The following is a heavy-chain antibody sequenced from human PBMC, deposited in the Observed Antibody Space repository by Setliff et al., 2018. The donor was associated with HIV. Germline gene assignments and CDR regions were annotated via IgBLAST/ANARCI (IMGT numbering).Heavy chain of an antibody. Sequence: PGGSLRLSCAVSGFSLGDFAMSWFRQAPGKGLEWVGFIRGTHNGATTDYAASVKGRFTVSRDSSKSSVYLQMDSLRDEDTAVYYCGREIWYTVFDWGQGTMVTVSS. D-gene: IGHD1-20*01. CDR2: IRGTHNGATT. CDR3: GREIWYTVFD. V-gene: IGHV3-49*01. CDR1: GFSLGDFA. J-gene: IGHJ3*01.